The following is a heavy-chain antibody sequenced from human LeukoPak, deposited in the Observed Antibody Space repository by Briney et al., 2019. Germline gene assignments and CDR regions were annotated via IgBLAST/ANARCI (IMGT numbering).Heavy chain of an antibody. CDR1: GGSISSYY. D-gene: IGHD2-15*01. V-gene: IGHV4-4*07. J-gene: IGHJ4*02. CDR2: IYTSGST. CDR3: ARGGYCSGGSCLYKY. Sequence: SETLSLTCTVSGGSISSYYWSWIRQPAGKGLEWIGRIYTSGSTNYNPSLKSRVTMSVDTSKNQFSLKLSSVTAADTAVYYCARGGYCSGGSCLYKYWGQGTLVTVSS.